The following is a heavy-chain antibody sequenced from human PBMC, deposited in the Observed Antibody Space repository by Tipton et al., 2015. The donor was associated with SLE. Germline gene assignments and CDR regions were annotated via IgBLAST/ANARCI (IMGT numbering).Heavy chain of an antibody. CDR3: ASVPCSGGVCFYWYFDL. J-gene: IGHJ2*01. D-gene: IGHD2-8*02. CDR2: IYYSGST. V-gene: IGHV4-59*11. Sequence: TLSLTCAVYGGSISSHYWSWIRQPPGKGLEWIGYIYYSGSTNYNPSLKGRVTISVDTSKNQFSLKLSSVTAADTAVYYCASVPCSGGVCFYWYFDLWGRGTLVTVSS. CDR1: GGSISSHY.